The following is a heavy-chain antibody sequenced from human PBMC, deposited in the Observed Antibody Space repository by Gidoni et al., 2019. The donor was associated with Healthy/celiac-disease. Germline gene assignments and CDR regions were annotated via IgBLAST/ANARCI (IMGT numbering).Heavy chain of an antibody. CDR3: AHRGRGGSGSYYYYFDY. J-gene: IGHJ4*02. Sequence: QLTLKESGPTLVKPTQTLTLTCTFSGFSLSTSGVGVGWIRQPPGKALEWLALIYWDDDKRYSPSLRSRLTITKDTSKNQVVLTMTNMDPVDTATYYCAHRGRGGSGSYYYYFDYWGQGTLVTVSS. D-gene: IGHD3-10*01. CDR1: GFSLSTSGVG. V-gene: IGHV2-5*02. CDR2: IYWDDDK.